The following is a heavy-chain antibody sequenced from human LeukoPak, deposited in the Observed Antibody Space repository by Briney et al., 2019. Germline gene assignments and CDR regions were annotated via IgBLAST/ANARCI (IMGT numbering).Heavy chain of an antibody. J-gene: IGHJ5*02. D-gene: IGHD6-19*01. CDR3: ASSSGWLNNWFDP. CDR2: IYHSGST. Sequence: SETLSLTCAVSGGSISSGGYSWSWIRQPPGKGLEWIGYIYHSGSTYYNPSLKSRVTISVDRSKNQFSLKLSSVTAADTAVYYCASSSGWLNNWFDPWGQGTLVTVSS. V-gene: IGHV4-30-2*01. CDR1: GGSISSGGYS.